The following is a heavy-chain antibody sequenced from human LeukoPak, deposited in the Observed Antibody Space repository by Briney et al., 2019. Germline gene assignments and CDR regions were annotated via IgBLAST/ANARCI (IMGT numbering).Heavy chain of an antibody. D-gene: IGHD3-22*01. CDR2: INSDGSST. V-gene: IGHV3-74*01. J-gene: IGHJ3*02. Sequence: GGSLRLSCAASGFTFSSYLMHWVRQAPGKGLVWVSRINSDGSSTSYADSVKGRFTIPRDNAKKTLYLQMNSLRAEDTAVYYCAVFRYDSSAFDIWGQGTMVTVSS. CDR3: AVFRYDSSAFDI. CDR1: GFTFSSYL.